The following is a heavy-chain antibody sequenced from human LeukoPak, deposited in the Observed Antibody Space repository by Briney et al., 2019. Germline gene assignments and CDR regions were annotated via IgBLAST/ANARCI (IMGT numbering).Heavy chain of an antibody. Sequence: ASVKVSCKASGYTFTSYDINWVRQATGQGLEWMGWMNPNSGNTGYAQKFQGRVTMTRNTSISTAYMELSSLRSEDTAVYYCARGCHTPGIAAREYYFDYWGQGTLVTVSS. CDR2: MNPNSGNT. V-gene: IGHV1-8*01. CDR1: GYTFTSYD. D-gene: IGHD6-6*01. J-gene: IGHJ4*02. CDR3: ARGCHTPGIAAREYYFDY.